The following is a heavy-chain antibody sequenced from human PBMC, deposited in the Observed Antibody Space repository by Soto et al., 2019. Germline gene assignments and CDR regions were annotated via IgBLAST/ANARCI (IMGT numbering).Heavy chain of an antibody. CDR1: GGSISSRTFW. V-gene: IGHV4-39*01. Sequence: QLQLQESGPGLVKPSETLSLTCSVSGGSISSRTFWWAWIRQPPGKGLEWLGDMYYTGSSYSSPSLHPRVTPSVDTSKNQLSLKLNSVTAADTAVYYCARHPRDDYNYGGSGIFDYWGQGTLVTVSS. CDR3: ARHPRDDYNYGGSGIFDY. CDR2: MYYTGSS. J-gene: IGHJ4*02. D-gene: IGHD4-4*01.